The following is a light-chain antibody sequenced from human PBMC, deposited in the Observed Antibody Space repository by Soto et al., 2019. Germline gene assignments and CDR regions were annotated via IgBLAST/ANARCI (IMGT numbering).Light chain of an antibody. CDR3: QHSYSTRWT. CDR2: AAS. CDR1: QSISSY. Sequence: DIRMTQSPSSLSASVGDRVTITCRASQSISSYLNWYQQKPGKAPKLLIYAASSLQSGVPSRFSGSGSGTDFTLTISSLQPEDYATYYCQHSYSTRWTFGQGTKVEIK. J-gene: IGKJ1*01. V-gene: IGKV1-39*01.